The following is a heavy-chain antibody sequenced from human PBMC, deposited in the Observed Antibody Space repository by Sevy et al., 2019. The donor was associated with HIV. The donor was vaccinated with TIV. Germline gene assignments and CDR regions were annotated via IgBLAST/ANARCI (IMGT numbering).Heavy chain of an antibody. V-gene: IGHV3-23*01. Sequence: GGSLRLSCAASGFTFSSYAMSWVRQAPGKGLEWVSDSSGSGGSTYYADSVKGRFTISRDNSKNTLYLQMNSLRAEDTAVYYCAKGSDYYDSSGYEGGYYFDYWGQGTLVTVSS. D-gene: IGHD3-22*01. CDR1: GFTFSSYA. CDR2: SSGSGGST. J-gene: IGHJ4*02. CDR3: AKGSDYYDSSGYEGGYYFDY.